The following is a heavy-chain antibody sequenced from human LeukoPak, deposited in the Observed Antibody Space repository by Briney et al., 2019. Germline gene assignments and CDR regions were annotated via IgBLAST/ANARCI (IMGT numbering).Heavy chain of an antibody. CDR3: ARTIQMYYYGSGSDNVDY. J-gene: IGHJ4*02. CDR2: INPNSGGT. CDR1: GYIFTGYY. Sequence: ASVKVSCKASGYIFTGYYMHWVRQAPGQGLEWMGWINPNSGGTNYAQEFQGRVTMTRDTSISTAYMELSRLRSDDTAVYYCARTIQMYYYGSGSDNVDYWGRGTLVTVSS. V-gene: IGHV1-2*02. D-gene: IGHD3-10*01.